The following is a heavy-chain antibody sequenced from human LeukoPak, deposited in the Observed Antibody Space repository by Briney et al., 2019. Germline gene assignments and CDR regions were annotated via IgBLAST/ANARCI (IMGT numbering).Heavy chain of an antibody. CDR3: ATREKTSPIYNK. J-gene: IGHJ4*02. CDR1: GFTFIYD. D-gene: IGHD2-2*01. V-gene: IGHV1-8*03. Sequence: ASVKVSCKAAGFTFIYDVNWVRQAAGQGLEWMGWMNPNSGATNYTPRFQGRVTFSGNTSIGTAYMELSGLSTEDTGVYYCATREKTSPIYNKWGQGTLVTVSS. CDR2: MNPNSGAT.